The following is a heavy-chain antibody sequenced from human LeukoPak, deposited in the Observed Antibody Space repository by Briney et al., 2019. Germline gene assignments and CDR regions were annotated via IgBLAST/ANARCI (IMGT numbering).Heavy chain of an antibody. CDR2: ISGSGGST. J-gene: IGHJ4*02. CDR1: GFTFSSYA. Sequence: PGGSLRLSCAASGFTFSSYAMSWVRQAPGKGLDWVSAISGSGGSTYYADSVKGRFTISRDNSKNTLYLQMNSLRAEDTAVYYCAKDRDAIAVAATTNYWGQGTLVTVSS. CDR3: AKDRDAIAVAATTNY. D-gene: IGHD6-19*01. V-gene: IGHV3-23*01.